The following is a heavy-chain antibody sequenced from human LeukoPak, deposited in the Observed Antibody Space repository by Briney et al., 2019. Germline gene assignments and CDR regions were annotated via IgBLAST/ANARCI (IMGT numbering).Heavy chain of an antibody. V-gene: IGHV3-7*01. Sequence: GGSLRLSCAASGFIFSNYWMTWVRQAPGKGLEWVANIKQDGSEKYYVDSVKGRFTISRDNAKNSLYLQMNSLRAEDTAVYYCATICSGGSCYSFWGQGTLVTVSS. J-gene: IGHJ4*02. CDR1: GFIFSNYW. CDR2: IKQDGSEK. CDR3: ATICSGGSCYSF. D-gene: IGHD2-15*01.